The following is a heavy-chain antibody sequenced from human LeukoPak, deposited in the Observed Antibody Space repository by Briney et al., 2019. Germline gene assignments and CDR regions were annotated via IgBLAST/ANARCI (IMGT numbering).Heavy chain of an antibody. CDR2: VYLVDDTT. CDR1: GASMFSHY. V-gene: IGHV4-59*11. Sequence: SESLSFTCTVYGASMFSHYWSWIRQTPGKGMECFGKVYLVDDTTKYNPSLGGRVNISVDTSRNQFSLHLSHVTAADTAVYYCARSGGSSAYYSFWGQGTLVTVSS. J-gene: IGHJ4*02. D-gene: IGHD3-22*01. CDR3: ARSGGSSAYYSF.